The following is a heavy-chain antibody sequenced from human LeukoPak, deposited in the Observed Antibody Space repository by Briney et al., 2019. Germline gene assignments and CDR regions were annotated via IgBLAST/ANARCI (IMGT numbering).Heavy chain of an antibody. D-gene: IGHD3-10*01. CDR3: AREFGELLHNWFDP. V-gene: IGHV4-39*02. Sequence: SETLSLTCTVSGGSISSSGYYWGWIRQPPGKGREWVGSIYYSGSTYYNPSLKSRVTISVDTSKTQFSLKLSSVTAADTAVYYCAREFGELLHNWFDPWGQGTLVTVSS. J-gene: IGHJ5*02. CDR2: IYYSGST. CDR1: GGSISSSGYY.